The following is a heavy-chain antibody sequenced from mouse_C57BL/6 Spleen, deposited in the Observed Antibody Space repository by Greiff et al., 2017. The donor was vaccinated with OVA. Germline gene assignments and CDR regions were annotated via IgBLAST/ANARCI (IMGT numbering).Heavy chain of an antibody. V-gene: IGHV1-80*01. Sequence: VQLQQSGAELVKPGASVKISCKASGYAFSSYWMNWVKQRPGKGLEWIGQIYPGDGDTNYNGKFKGKATLTADKSSSTAYMQLSSLTSEDSAVYFCARIYYDYDYYAMDYWGQGTSGTVSS. CDR1: GYAFSSYW. J-gene: IGHJ4*01. D-gene: IGHD2-4*01. CDR3: ARIYYDYDYYAMDY. CDR2: IYPGDGDT.